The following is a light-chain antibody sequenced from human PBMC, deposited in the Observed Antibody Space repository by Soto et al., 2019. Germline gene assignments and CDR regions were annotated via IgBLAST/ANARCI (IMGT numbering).Light chain of an antibody. CDR1: QSVASSY. J-gene: IGKJ1*01. CDR2: GAS. CDR3: QHYGSSPST. V-gene: IGKV3-20*01. Sequence: ENVLTQSPGTVSLSPGERATLSCRSSQSVASSYLAWYQQRPGQAPRLLIYGASSRATGIPVRFSGSGSGTDFTLTISSLEPEDFAVYYCQHYGSSPSTFGQGTKVEVK.